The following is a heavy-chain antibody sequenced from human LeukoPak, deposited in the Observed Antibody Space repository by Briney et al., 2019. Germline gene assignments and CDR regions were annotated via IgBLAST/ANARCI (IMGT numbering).Heavy chain of an antibody. CDR1: GGSFSGYY. V-gene: IGHV4-34*01. CDR2: INHSGST. J-gene: IGHJ3*02. D-gene: IGHD2-2*02. CDR3: ARLPHRSYCSSTSCYRNAFDI. Sequence: PSETLSLTCAVYGGSFSGYYWSWIRQPPGKGLEWIGEINHSGSTNYNPSLKSRVTISVDTSKNQFSLKLSSVTAADTAVYYCARLPHRSYCSSTSCYRNAFDIWGQGTMVTVSS.